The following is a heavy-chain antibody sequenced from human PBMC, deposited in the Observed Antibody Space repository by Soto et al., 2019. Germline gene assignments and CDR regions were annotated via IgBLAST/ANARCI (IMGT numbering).Heavy chain of an antibody. V-gene: IGHV1-69*01. CDR2: IIPIFGTA. J-gene: IGHJ6*02. Sequence: QVQLVQSGAEVKKPGSSVKVSCKASGGTFSSYAISWVRQAPGQGLEWMGGIIPIFGTANYAQKFQGRVTITADESTRTAYMELSSLRSEDTAVYYCARPPAYCGGDCYSGRYYYYGMDVWGQGTTVTVSS. CDR1: GGTFSSYA. CDR3: ARPPAYCGGDCYSGRYYYYGMDV. D-gene: IGHD2-21*02.